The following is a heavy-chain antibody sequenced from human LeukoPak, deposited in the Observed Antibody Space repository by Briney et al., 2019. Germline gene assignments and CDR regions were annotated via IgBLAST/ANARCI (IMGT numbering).Heavy chain of an antibody. CDR1: GGSISSYY. CDR2: IYYTGST. J-gene: IGHJ4*02. V-gene: IGHV4-59*08. Sequence: SETLSLTCTVSGGSISSYYWSWIRQPPGKGLEWIGYIYYTGSTNYNPSLKSRVTISVDTSKNQFSLKLSYVDAADTAVYYCARYISSGLDYWGQGTLVTVSS. CDR3: ARYISSGLDY. D-gene: IGHD6-6*01.